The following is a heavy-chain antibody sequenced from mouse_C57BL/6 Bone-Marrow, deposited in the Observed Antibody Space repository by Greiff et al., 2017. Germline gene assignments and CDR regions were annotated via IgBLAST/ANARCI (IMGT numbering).Heavy chain of an antibody. CDR1: GFTFSDYG. D-gene: IGHD2-4*01. CDR2: ISSGSSTI. CDR3: ADDYDWFAY. V-gene: IGHV5-17*01. J-gene: IGHJ3*01. Sequence: EVKLMESGGGLVKPGGSLKLSCAASGFTFSDYGMHWVRQAPEKGLEWVAYISSGSSTIYYADTVKGRFTLSRDNAKNTLFLQMTSLRSEDTAMYYCADDYDWFAYWGQGTLVTVSA.